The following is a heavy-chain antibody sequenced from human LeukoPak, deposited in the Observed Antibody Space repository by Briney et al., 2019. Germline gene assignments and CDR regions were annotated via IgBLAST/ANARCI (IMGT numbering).Heavy chain of an antibody. Sequence: GASVKVSCKASGGTFSSYAISWVRQAPGQGLEWMGWISAYNGNTNYAQKLQGRVTMTTDTSTSTAYMELRSLRSDDTAVYYCARKRVGVGATELDYWGQGTLVTVSS. J-gene: IGHJ4*02. D-gene: IGHD1-26*01. CDR2: ISAYNGNT. V-gene: IGHV1-18*01. CDR3: ARKRVGVGATELDY. CDR1: GGTFSSYA.